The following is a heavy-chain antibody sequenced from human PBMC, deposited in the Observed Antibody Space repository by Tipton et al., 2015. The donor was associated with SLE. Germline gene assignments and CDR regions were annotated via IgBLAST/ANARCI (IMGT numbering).Heavy chain of an antibody. CDR2: ISSSSSTI. Sequence: SLRLSCAASGFTFSNYNMNWVRQAPGKGLEWVSYISSSSSTIYYADSVKGRFTISRDNAKNSLYLQMSSLRAEDTAVYYCVKARGYDSSGYLDYWGQGTLVTVSS. J-gene: IGHJ4*02. D-gene: IGHD3-22*01. CDR1: GFTFSNYN. CDR3: VKARGYDSSGYLDY. V-gene: IGHV3-48*01.